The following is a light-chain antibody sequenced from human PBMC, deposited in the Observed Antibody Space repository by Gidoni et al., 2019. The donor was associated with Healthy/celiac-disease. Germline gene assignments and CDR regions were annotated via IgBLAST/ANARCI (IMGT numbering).Light chain of an antibody. V-gene: IGLV1-47*01. J-gene: IGLJ2*01. CDR2: RNN. CDR3: AAWDDSLSGRV. CDR1: SSNIGSNY. Sequence: QSVLTQPPSAFGTPGQRVTISCSGSSSNIGSNYVYWYQQIPGTAPKHLIYRNNQRPSGVPDRFSGSKSGTSASLAISGLRSEDEADYYCAAWDDSLSGRVFGGGTKLTVL.